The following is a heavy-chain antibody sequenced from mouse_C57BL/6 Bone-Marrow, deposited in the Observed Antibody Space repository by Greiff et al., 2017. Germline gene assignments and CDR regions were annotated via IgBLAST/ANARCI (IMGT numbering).Heavy chain of an antibody. D-gene: IGHD1-1*01. CDR1: GFTFSSYG. J-gene: IGHJ2*01. Sequence: VQLKESGGDLVKPGGSLKLSCAASGFTFSSYGMSWVRQTPDKRLEWVATISSGGSYTYYPDSVKGRFTISRDNAKNTLYLQMSRLKSEDTAMYYCARQGITTVVAPYYFDYWGQGTTLTVSS. V-gene: IGHV5-6*01. CDR3: ARQGITTVVAPYYFDY. CDR2: ISSGGSYT.